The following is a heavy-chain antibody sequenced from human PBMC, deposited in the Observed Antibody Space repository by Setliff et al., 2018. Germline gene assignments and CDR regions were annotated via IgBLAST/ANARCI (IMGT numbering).Heavy chain of an antibody. V-gene: IGHV4-38-2*02. CDR1: GYSISSGYI. D-gene: IGHD2-21*02. J-gene: IGHJ4*02. CDR3: ARDLGHGGDSDY. CDR2: IGHTGSI. Sequence: SQTLSLTCTVSGYSISSGYIWGWIRQPPGKGLEWVGNIGHTGSINYNPSLKSRLTISRDTSKNQVSLKLNSVTATDTAVYYCARDLGHGGDSDYWGQGNLVTVSS.